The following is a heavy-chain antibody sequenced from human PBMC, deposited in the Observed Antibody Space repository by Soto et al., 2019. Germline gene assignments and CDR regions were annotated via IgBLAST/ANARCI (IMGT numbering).Heavy chain of an antibody. D-gene: IGHD2-15*01. Sequence: SETLSLTCAFSFCSIDSAGSYWSWIRQIPGRGLEWIGHIYHGGTTDYNPSLKSRITMSVDTSKNQFSLELNSVTAADTAVYYCARYCSGGTCYELIEYWGPGTLVNVSS. V-gene: IGHV4-31*11. J-gene: IGHJ4*02. CDR3: ARYCSGGTCYELIEY. CDR1: FCSIDSAGSY. CDR2: IYHGGTT.